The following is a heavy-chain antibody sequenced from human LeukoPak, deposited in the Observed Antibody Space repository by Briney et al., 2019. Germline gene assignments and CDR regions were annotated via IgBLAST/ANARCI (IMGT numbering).Heavy chain of an antibody. CDR2: IYNSGST. V-gene: IGHV4-59*02. CDR3: ARRNDILTGWGGLDY. Sequence: SSETLSLTCTVSGDSVSSYYWSWIRQPPGKGLEWIGYIYNSGSTFYNPSLKSRVTISADTSKNQFSLKLSSVTAADTAVYYCARRNDILTGWGGLDYWGQGTLVTVSS. J-gene: IGHJ4*02. D-gene: IGHD3-9*01. CDR1: GDSVSSYY.